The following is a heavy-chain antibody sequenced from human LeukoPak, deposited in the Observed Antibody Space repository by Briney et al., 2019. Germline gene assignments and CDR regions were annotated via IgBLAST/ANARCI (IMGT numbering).Heavy chain of an antibody. CDR1: GFTFSSYG. J-gene: IGHJ4*02. D-gene: IGHD6-19*01. V-gene: IGHV3-30*18. CDR3: AKEGASSGWSGFDY. Sequence: GRSLRLSCAASGFTFSSYGMHWVRQAPGKGLEWVAVISYHGSNKYYADSVKGRFTISRDNSKNTLYLQMNSLRAEDTAVYYCAKEGASSGWSGFDYWGQGSLVTVSS. CDR2: ISYHGSNK.